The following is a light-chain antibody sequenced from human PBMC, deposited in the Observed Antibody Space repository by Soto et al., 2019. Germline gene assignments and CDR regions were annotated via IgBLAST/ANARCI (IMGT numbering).Light chain of an antibody. CDR1: QSVSSN. J-gene: IGKJ5*01. V-gene: IGKV3-15*01. CDR3: QQRYIWPIT. CDR2: GAS. Sequence: EIVMTQSPATLSVSPGERATLSCRASQSVSSNFAWYQQKPGQAPRLLIYGASTRATGIPARFSGSGSGTDFTLTISSLEPEDFSVYYCQQRYIWPITFGQGTRLEIK.